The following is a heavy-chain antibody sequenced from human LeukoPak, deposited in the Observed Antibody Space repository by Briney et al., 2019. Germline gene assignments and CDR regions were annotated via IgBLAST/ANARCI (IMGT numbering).Heavy chain of an antibody. Sequence: GGSLRLSCAASGFTFSSYWMHWVRQAPGKGLVWVSRLNSDGTNTYHADSVKGRVTISRDNAKNTVYLEMNSLRAEDTAVYYCARVAAATTDFDYWGQGTLVTVSS. CDR3: ARVAAATTDFDY. CDR1: GFTFSSYW. CDR2: LNSDGTNT. D-gene: IGHD6-13*01. J-gene: IGHJ4*02. V-gene: IGHV3-74*01.